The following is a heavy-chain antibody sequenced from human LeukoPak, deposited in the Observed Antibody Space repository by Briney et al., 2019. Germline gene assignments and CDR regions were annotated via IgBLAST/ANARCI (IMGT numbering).Heavy chain of an antibody. V-gene: IGHV3-30-3*01. J-gene: IGHJ4*02. CDR2: ISYDGSNK. CDR1: GFTFSSYA. D-gene: IGHD1-14*01. CDR3: AKEFHSVSRPQHCFDY. Sequence: GGSLRLSCAASGFTFSSYAMHWVRQAPGKGLEWVAVISYDGSNKYYADSVKGRFTISRDNSKNTLYLQMNSLRAEDTAVFYCAKEFHSVSRPQHCFDYWGQGTLVTVSS.